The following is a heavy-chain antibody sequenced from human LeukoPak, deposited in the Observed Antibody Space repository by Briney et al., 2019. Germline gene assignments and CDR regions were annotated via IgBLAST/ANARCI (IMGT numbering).Heavy chain of an antibody. D-gene: IGHD4-17*01. V-gene: IGHV5-51*01. CDR3: AIYGDPTVTPEHY. J-gene: IGHJ4*02. CDR1: GYSFTSYW. Sequence: GESLKISCKGSGYSFTSYWIGWVRQMPGKGLEWMGRIYPGDSDTRYSPSFQGQVTISADNSISTAYLQWSSLKASDTAMYYCAIYGDPTVTPEHYWGQGTLVSVSS. CDR2: IYPGDSDT.